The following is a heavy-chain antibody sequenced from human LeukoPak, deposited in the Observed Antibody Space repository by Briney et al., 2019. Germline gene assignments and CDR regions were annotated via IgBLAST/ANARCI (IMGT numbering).Heavy chain of an antibody. V-gene: IGHV3-15*01. CDR2: IKSKTDGETT. CDR3: TFHSGSYFAY. J-gene: IGHJ4*02. D-gene: IGHD1-26*01. Sequence: PGGSLRLSCAAPGFTFSNAWMSWVRQAPGKGLEWVGRIKSKTDGETTDYAAPVKGRFTISRDDSKNTLYLQMNSLKTEDTAVYYCTFHSGSYFAYWGQGTLVTVSS. CDR1: GFTFSNAW.